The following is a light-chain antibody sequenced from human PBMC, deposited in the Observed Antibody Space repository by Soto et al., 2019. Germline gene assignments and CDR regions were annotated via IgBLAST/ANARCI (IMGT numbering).Light chain of an antibody. CDR3: LQDYNFPRT. Sequence: AIQMTQSPSSLSASVGDRVTITCRASQDIRNDLGWYQQKPGKAPKLLIYDGSKLQSGVPSRFSGSVSGTAFTLTISSLQPEDFATYYCLQDYNFPRTFGQGTKVEVK. CDR1: QDIRND. V-gene: IGKV1-6*01. J-gene: IGKJ1*01. CDR2: DGS.